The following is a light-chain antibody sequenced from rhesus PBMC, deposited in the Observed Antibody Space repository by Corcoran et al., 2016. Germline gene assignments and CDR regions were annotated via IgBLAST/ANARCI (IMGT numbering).Light chain of an antibody. J-gene: IGKJ2*01. Sequence: DIQMTQSPSSLSASVGDRVTITCRASENVNNYLNWYQEKPGKAPKLLIYKASTLQSGVPSRFSGSGSGTHYTFTISSLQSEDVATDYCHHTYAPPYSFGQGTKVEIK. V-gene: IGKV1-74*01. CDR2: KAS. CDR1: ENVNNY. CDR3: HHTYAPPYS.